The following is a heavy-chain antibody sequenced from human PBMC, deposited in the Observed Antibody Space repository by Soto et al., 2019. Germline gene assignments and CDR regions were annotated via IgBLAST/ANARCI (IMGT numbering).Heavy chain of an antibody. J-gene: IGHJ4*02. CDR1: GGSISSGGYY. V-gene: IGHV4-31*03. CDR3: ALRLGDPGRLDFDY. D-gene: IGHD3-16*01. CDR2: IYYRGST. Sequence: QVQLQESGPGLVKPSQTLSLTCTVSGGSISSGGYYWSWIRHHPGKGLEWIGYIYYRGSTYYNPSLKSRVTISVDTSKNQCSLKLSSVTAADTAVYYCALRLGDPGRLDFDYWGQGTLVTVSS.